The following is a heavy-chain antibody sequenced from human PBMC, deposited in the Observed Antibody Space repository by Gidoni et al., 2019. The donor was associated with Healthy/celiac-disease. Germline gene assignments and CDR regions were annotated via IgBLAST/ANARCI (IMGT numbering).Heavy chain of an antibody. D-gene: IGHD3-22*01. CDR1: GGSISSSSYY. V-gene: IGHV4-39*01. Sequence: QLQLQESGPGLVKTSETLSLTCTVSGGSISSSSYYWGWIRQPPGKGLEWIGCIYYSGSTYHNPSLKSRVTISVDTSKNQFSLKLSSVTAAYTAVYYCARQKYYDSSVPEYFQHWGQGTLVTVSS. J-gene: IGHJ1*01. CDR3: ARQKYYDSSVPEYFQH. CDR2: IYYSGST.